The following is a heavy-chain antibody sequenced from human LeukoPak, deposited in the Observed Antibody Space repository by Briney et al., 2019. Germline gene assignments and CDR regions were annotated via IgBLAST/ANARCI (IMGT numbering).Heavy chain of an antibody. J-gene: IGHJ4*02. V-gene: IGHV3-23*01. Sequence: GGSLRLSCAASGFTFSNYAMSWVRQAPAKGLEWASAITGSGDNTYYADSVQGRFTISRDNSKNTLYLQMNTLRAEDTAIYYCAKDDYWGQGTLVTVSS. CDR3: AKDDY. CDR1: GFTFSNYA. CDR2: ITGSGDNT.